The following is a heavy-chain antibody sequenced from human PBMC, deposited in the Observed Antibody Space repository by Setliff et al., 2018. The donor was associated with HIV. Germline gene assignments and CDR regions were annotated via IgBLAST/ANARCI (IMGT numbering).Heavy chain of an antibody. J-gene: IGHJ3*02. CDR1: GGSISSYY. Sequence: KPSETLSLTCTVSGGSISSYYWSWIRQPPGKGLEWIGYIYYIGGAYYNPSLKSRVTISLDTSKNHFSLNLSSVTAADTAVYYCARESMLRGLRHAVDIWGQGTMVTVSS. D-gene: IGHD3-10*01. CDR2: IYYIGGA. V-gene: IGHV4-59*12. CDR3: ARESMLRGLRHAVDI.